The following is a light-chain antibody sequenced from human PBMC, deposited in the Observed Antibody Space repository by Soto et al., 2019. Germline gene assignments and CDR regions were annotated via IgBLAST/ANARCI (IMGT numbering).Light chain of an antibody. CDR1: RSLVYSDGNAY. CDR2: KAS. V-gene: IGKV2-30*01. CDR3: MQATPWPPT. Sequence: DVVMTQSPLSLPVTLGQPASISCRSSRSLVYSDGNAYLNWFQQRPGQSPRRLIYKASNRASGVPDRFSGSGSGKDFTLQINRVEAEDVGVYYCMQATPWPPTFGRGTRVEIK. J-gene: IGKJ1*01.